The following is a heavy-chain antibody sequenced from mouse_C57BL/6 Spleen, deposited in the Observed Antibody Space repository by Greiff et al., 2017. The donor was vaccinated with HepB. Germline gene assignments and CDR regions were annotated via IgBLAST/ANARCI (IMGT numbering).Heavy chain of an antibody. CDR1: GFTFSDYY. D-gene: IGHD2-1*01. V-gene: IGHV5-16*01. CDR2: INYDGSST. CDR3: ARGWYPYYYAMDY. Sequence: EVQLVESEGGLVQPGRSMKLSCTASGFTFSDYYMAWVRQVPEKGLEWVANINYDGSSTYYLDSLKSRFIISRDNAKNILYLQMSSLKSEDTATYYCARGWYPYYYAMDYWGQGTSVTVSS. J-gene: IGHJ4*01.